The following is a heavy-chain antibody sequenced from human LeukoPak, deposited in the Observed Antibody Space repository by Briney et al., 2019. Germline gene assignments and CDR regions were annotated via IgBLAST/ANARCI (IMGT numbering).Heavy chain of an antibody. CDR3: ARDAGNSGYGCDL. D-gene: IGHD5-12*01. CDR2: IRSSSET. V-gene: IGHV3-69-1*01. J-gene: IGHJ5*02. Sequence: NPGGSLRLSCAASGFTVSSNYMSWVRQAPGKGLEWVSHIRSSSETFYADSVKGRFTISRDNARNSLYLQMNNLRGEDTAIYYCARDAGNSGYGCDLWGQGTLVTVSS. CDR1: GFTVSSNY.